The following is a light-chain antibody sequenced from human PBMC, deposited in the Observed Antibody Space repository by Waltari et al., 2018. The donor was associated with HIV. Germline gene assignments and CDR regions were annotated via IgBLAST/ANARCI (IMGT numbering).Light chain of an antibody. V-gene: IGLV2-11*01. CDR3: CSYAGSYTLI. J-gene: IGLJ1*01. CDR2: DVS. Sequence: QSALTQPRSVSGSPGQSVTISCTGTSRDVGGYKYVSWYQQHPGKAPTLMIYDVSKRPSGVPDRFSGSKSGNTASLTISGLQAEDEADYYCCSYAGSYTLIFGTGTKVTVL. CDR1: SRDVGGYKY.